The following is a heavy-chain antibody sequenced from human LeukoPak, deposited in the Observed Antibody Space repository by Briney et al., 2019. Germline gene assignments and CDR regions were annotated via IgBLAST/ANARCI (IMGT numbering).Heavy chain of an antibody. Sequence: GGCLRVSFAESGFTSYVYAMDRVGQAPGKGLEWGSLISWDGGSTYYADSMKRRFTISGDNSTNSLYLQMNSLRAEDTALYYCAKDMEIGYCSSTSCYGTGFFDYWGQGTLVTVST. CDR2: ISWDGGST. CDR3: AKDMEIGYCSSTSCYGTGFFDY. D-gene: IGHD2-2*01. V-gene: IGHV3-43D*03. CDR1: GFTSYVYA. J-gene: IGHJ4*02.